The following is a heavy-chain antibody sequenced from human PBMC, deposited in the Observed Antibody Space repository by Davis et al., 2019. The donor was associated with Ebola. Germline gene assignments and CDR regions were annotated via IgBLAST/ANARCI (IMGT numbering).Heavy chain of an antibody. Sequence: AASVKVSCKASGDTFSSYAISWVRQAPGQGLEWMGRIIPILGIANYAQKFQGRVTITADKSTSTAYMELSSLRSEDTAVYYCAVSHYDSSDLYYYYGMDVWGQGTTVTVSS. J-gene: IGHJ6*02. CDR1: GDTFSSYA. V-gene: IGHV1-69*04. CDR3: AVSHYDSSDLYYYYGMDV. D-gene: IGHD3-22*01. CDR2: IIPILGIA.